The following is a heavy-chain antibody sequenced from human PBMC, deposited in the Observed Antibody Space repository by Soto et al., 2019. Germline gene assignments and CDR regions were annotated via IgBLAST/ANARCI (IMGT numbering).Heavy chain of an antibody. CDR2: IYNSGST. CDR3: AKLRDGYYYYYGMDV. J-gene: IGHJ6*02. Sequence: QVQLQESGPGLVKPSETLSLTCAVSGGSVTTYHWTWIRQPPGKGLEWIGYIYNSGSTNYSPALMSRGTISLDTSKNQFSLKVNSVTAADTAMYYCAKLRDGYYYYYGMDVWGQGTSVTVSS. D-gene: IGHD3-10*01. V-gene: IGHV4-59*02. CDR1: GGSVTTYH.